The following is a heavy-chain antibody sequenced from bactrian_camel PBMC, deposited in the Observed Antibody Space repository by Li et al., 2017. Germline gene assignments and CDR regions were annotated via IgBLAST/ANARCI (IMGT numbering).Heavy chain of an antibody. V-gene: IGHV3S68*01. D-gene: IGHD3*01. CDR1: EPAFSRRC. J-gene: IGHJ4*01. Sequence: HVQLVESGGGSVQAGGSLRLSCASSEPAFSRRCMGWFRQAPGKEREGVAQKTTSSGSTSYADSVKGRFTISQDSAKNMVYLQMNSLKPEDTAMYYCMVNRRRAGSGVCRAYWGQGTQVTVS. CDR2: KTTSSGST. CDR3: MVNRRRAGSGVCRAY.